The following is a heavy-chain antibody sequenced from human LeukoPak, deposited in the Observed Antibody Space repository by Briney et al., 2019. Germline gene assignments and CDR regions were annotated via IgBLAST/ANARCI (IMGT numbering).Heavy chain of an antibody. Sequence: SETLSLTCAVYGGSFSGYYWSWIRQPPGKGLEWIGEINHSGSTNYNPSLKSRVTISVDTSKNQFSLKLSSVTAADTAVYYCARDVILYSSSWYYFDYWGQGTLVTVSP. D-gene: IGHD6-13*01. J-gene: IGHJ4*02. CDR1: GGSFSGYY. CDR3: ARDVILYSSSWYYFDY. CDR2: INHSGST. V-gene: IGHV4-34*01.